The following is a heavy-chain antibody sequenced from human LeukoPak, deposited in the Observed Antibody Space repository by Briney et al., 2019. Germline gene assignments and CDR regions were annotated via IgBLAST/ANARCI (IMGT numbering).Heavy chain of an antibody. V-gene: IGHV3-23*01. CDR2: ISGSGGST. CDR3: AKDQTYYYDSSGYYPNDAFDI. CDR1: GFTFIDYA. D-gene: IGHD3-22*01. Sequence: PGGSLRLSCATSGFTFIDYALSWVRQTPEKGLEWVSTISGSGGSTQYADSVKGRFIISRDNSENTLYLQMNSLRAEDTAVYYCAKDQTYYYDSSGYYPNDAFDIWGQGTMVTVSS. J-gene: IGHJ3*02.